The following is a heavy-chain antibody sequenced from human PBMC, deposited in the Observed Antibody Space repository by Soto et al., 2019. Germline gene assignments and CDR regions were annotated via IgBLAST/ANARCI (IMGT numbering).Heavy chain of an antibody. CDR1: GGSFSGYY. J-gene: IGHJ5*02. CDR2: INHSGST. D-gene: IGHD3-3*01. Sequence: SETLSLTCAVYGGSFSGYYWSWIRQPPGKGLEWIGEINHSGSTKYNPSVKSPVTRSVDTSKNQFSLKLSSVTAADSAVYYCARGPDYDFLGIDWFDPWGQGTLVTVSS. CDR3: ARGPDYDFLGIDWFDP. V-gene: IGHV4-34*01.